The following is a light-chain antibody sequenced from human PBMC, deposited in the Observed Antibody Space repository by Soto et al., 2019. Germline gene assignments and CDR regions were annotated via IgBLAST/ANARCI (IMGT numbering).Light chain of an antibody. J-gene: IGKJ1*01. V-gene: IGKV1-39*01. Sequence: DIKMTQSPSSLSASVGDRVTITCRASQSISSYLNWYQQKPGKAPKLLIYAASSLQSGVPSRFSGSGSGTDFTLTISSLQPEDFATYYCQQSYSTQVTFGQGTKVEIK. CDR1: QSISSY. CDR2: AAS. CDR3: QQSYSTQVT.